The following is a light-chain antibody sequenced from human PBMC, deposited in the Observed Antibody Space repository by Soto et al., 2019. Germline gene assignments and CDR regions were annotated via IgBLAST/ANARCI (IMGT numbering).Light chain of an antibody. CDR1: SSDVGGFNY. V-gene: IGLV2-14*01. J-gene: IGLJ7*01. CDR3: CSYTTGGTFV. CDR2: EVN. Sequence: QSALTQPASVSGSPGQSVTISCTGTSSDVGGFNYVSWYQHHPGKAPKLMLYEVNKRPPGVSDRHSGSKSGDTASPIISGGQAEDEEDAYYCSYTTGGTFVFGGGTQLTVL.